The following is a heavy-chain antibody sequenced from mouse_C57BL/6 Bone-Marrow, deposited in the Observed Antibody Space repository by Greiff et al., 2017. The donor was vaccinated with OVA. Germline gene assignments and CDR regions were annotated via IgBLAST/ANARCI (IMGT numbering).Heavy chain of an antibody. CDR2: ISSGGDYI. D-gene: IGHD2-3*01. CDR1: GFTFSSYA. V-gene: IGHV5-9-1*02. CDR3: TRDGYPVLRYFDV. J-gene: IGHJ1*03. Sequence: EVKLMESGEGLVKPGGSLKLSCAASGFTFSSYAMSWVRQTPEKRLEWVAYISSGGDYIYYADTVKGRFTISRDNARNTLYLQMSSLTSADTAMYYCTRDGYPVLRYFDVWGTGTTVTVSS.